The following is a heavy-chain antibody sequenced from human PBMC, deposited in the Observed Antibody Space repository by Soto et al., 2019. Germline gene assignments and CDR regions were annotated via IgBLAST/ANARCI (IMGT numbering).Heavy chain of an antibody. D-gene: IGHD5-12*01. J-gene: IGHJ4*02. CDR3: AKTPGGGYDWDLGY. V-gene: IGHV3-30*18. CDR1: GFTFSSYG. CDR2: ISYDGSNK. Sequence: QVQLVESGGGVVQPGRSLRLSCAASGFTFSSYGMHWVRQAPGKGLEWVAVISYDGSNKYYADSVKGRFTISRDNSKNTLYLQMNSLRAADTAVYYCAKTPGGGYDWDLGYWGQGALVTVSS.